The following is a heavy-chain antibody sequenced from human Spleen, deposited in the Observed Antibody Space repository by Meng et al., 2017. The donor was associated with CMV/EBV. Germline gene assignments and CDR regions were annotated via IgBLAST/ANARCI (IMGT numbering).Heavy chain of an antibody. CDR1: GFTFSSYT. D-gene: IGHD3-16*01. CDR3: ARRGGGGLGAFRYYFDN. CDR2: ISGSGATI. V-gene: IGHV3-48*04. J-gene: IGHJ4*02. Sequence: GGSLRLSCAASGFTFSSYTMNWVRQAPGKGLEWVSYISGSGATIYYADSVKGRFTISRDNAKNSVFLQMNSLRAEDTAVYYCARRGGGGLGAFRYYFDNWGQGTLVTVSS.